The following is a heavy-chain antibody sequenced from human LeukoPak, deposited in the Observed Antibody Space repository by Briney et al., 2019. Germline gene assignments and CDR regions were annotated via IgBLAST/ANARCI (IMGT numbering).Heavy chain of an antibody. J-gene: IGHJ4*02. Sequence: GASVKVSCTASGYTFTGNYMHWVRQAPGQGLEWMGWINSNSGGTNYAQKFQGRVTMTRDTSISTAYMELSRLSSDDTAVYYCARGYSSSFDYWGQGTLVTVSS. CDR3: ARGYSSSFDY. V-gene: IGHV1-2*02. CDR2: INSNSGGT. D-gene: IGHD6-6*01. CDR1: GYTFTGNY.